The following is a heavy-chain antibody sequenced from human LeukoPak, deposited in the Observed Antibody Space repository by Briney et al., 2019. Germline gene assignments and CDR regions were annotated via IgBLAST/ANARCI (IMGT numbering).Heavy chain of an antibody. J-gene: IGHJ4*02. D-gene: IGHD6-19*01. CDR1: GRSISSSSYY. Sequence: SETLSLTCTVSGRSISSSSYYWGWIRQPPGRGLEWIGSFYYCGSTYYNPSLKSRVTISLDTSKNQFSLKLSSVTAADTAVYYCASRGVMSSYYFDYWGQGTLVTVSS. V-gene: IGHV4-39*01. CDR3: ASRGVMSSYYFDY. CDR2: FYYCGST.